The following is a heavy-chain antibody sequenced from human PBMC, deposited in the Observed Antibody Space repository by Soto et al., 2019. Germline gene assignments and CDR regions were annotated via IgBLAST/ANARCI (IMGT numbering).Heavy chain of an antibody. J-gene: IGHJ3*02. V-gene: IGHV4-30-4*01. CDR1: GGSISSGDYY. Sequence: SETLSLTCTVSGGSISSGDYYWSWIRQPPGKGLEWIGYIYYSGSTCYNPPLKSRVTISVDTSKNQFSLKLSSVTAADTAVYYCARVPNYADAFDIWGQGTMVTVSS. CDR2: IYYSGST. D-gene: IGHD4-4*01. CDR3: ARVPNYADAFDI.